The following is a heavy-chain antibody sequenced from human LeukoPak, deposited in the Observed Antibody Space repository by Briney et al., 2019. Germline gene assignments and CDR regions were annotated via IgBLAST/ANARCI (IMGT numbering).Heavy chain of an antibody. V-gene: IGHV3-21*01. CDR1: GFTFSSYS. D-gene: IGHD4-23*01. CDR2: ISSSSSYI. Sequence: GGSLRLSCAASGFTFSSYSMNWVRQAPGKGLEWVSSISSSSSYIYYADSVKGRFTISRDNAKNSLYLQMNSLRAEDTAVYYCARALDYGGNSGPDYYMDVWGKGTTVTVSS. CDR3: ARALDYGGNSGPDYYMDV. J-gene: IGHJ6*03.